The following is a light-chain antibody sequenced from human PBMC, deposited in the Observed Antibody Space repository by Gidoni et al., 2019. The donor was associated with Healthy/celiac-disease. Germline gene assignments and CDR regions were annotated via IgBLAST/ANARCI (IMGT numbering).Light chain of an antibody. CDR2: GNS. J-gene: IGLJ2*01. CDR1: SSNIGAGYD. V-gene: IGLV1-40*01. CDR3: QSYDSSLSVV. Sequence: QSVLTQPPSVSPAPGQRVTISCTGSSSNIGAGYDVHWYQQLPGTAPKLLIYGNSNPPSGVPDRFSGSKSGTSASLAITGLQAEDEADYYCQSYDSSLSVVFGGGTKLTVL.